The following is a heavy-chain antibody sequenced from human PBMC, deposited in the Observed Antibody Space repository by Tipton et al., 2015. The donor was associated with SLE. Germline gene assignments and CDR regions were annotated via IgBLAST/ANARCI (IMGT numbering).Heavy chain of an antibody. J-gene: IGHJ6*02. D-gene: IGHD4-11*01. CDR2: IYYSGST. CDR1: GGSISSGSYY. Sequence: TLSLTCAVSGGSISSGSYYWGWIRQPPGKGLEWIGSIYYSGSTYYNPSLKSRVTISVDTSKNQFSLKLSSVTAADTAVYFCARGATVTIYGMDVWGQGTTVTVSS. V-gene: IGHV4-39*01. CDR3: ARGATVTIYGMDV.